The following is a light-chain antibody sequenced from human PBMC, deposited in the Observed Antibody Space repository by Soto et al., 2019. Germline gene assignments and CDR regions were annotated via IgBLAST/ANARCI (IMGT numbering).Light chain of an antibody. J-gene: IGKJ5*01. V-gene: IGKV3D-15*01. CDR3: QQYNKWTLIT. CDR1: QSVSSN. Sequence: HSPSTLSVSPGERATLSCRASQSVSSNLAWYQQKPGQAPRLLIYGASTRATGIPGRFSGSGSGTDFTLTISSLEPEDFAVYYCQQYNKWTLITFGQGTRLAIK. CDR2: GAS.